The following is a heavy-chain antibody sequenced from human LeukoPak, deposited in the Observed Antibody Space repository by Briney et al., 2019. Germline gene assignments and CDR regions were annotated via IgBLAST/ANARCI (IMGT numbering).Heavy chain of an antibody. CDR1: GGSISSGGYY. J-gene: IGHJ4*02. CDR3: ARNIAARSFDY. CDR2: IYHSGST. Sequence: PSETLSLTCTVSGGSISSGGYYWSWIRQPPGKGLEWIGYIYHSGSTYYNPSLKSRVTISVDRSKNQFSLKLSSVTAADTAVYYCARNIAARSFDYWGQGTLVTVSS. V-gene: IGHV4-30-2*01. D-gene: IGHD6-6*01.